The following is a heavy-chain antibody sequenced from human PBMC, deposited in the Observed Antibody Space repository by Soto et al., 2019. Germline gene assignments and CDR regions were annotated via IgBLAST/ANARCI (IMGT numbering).Heavy chain of an antibody. V-gene: IGHV1-18*01. CDR3: ARGVGASYYFGY. Sequence: ASVKVSCKASGYTFTSSGISWVRQAPGQGLEWMGWISTDNGNTNYAQHLQGRVSMTTDTSTSTAYMDLRSLRSDDTAVYYCARGVGASYYFGYWGQGTLVTVSS. CDR1: GYTFTSSG. CDR2: ISTDNGNT. J-gene: IGHJ4*02. D-gene: IGHD1-26*01.